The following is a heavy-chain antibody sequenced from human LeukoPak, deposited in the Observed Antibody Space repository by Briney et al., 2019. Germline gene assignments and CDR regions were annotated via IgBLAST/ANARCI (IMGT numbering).Heavy chain of an antibody. Sequence: SETLSLTCTVSGVSISRDIKWWTWVRQPPGKGLEWIGEIHHSGSIHYNPSLNSRVTISVDKSKNQFSLKLSSMTAADSAVYYCARLQRITMNAFDIWGQGTMVTVSS. CDR1: GVSISRDIKW. V-gene: IGHV4-4*02. J-gene: IGHJ3*02. D-gene: IGHD3-22*01. CDR3: ARLQRITMNAFDI. CDR2: IHHSGSI.